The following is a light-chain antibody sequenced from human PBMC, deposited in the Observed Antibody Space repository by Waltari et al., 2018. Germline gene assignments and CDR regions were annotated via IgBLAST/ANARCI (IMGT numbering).Light chain of an antibody. Sequence: QSALTQPASVSGSPGQSITISCTGTSSDIGGYNYVSWYQQHPGKAPKLMIFDVTKRPSGVSDRFSGSKSGNTASLTISGLHTDDGSDYYCSSYTSTNTVIFGGGTKVTVL. V-gene: IGLV2-14*03. CDR2: DVT. J-gene: IGLJ2*01. CDR3: SSYTSTNTVI. CDR1: SSDIGGYNY.